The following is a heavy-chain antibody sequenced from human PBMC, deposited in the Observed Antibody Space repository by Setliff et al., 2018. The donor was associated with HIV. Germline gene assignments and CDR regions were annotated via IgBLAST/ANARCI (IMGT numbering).Heavy chain of an antibody. J-gene: IGHJ6*02. CDR1: GGTFSASG. Sequence: SVKVSCKASGGTFSASGFSWVRQAPGQGLEWMGGIIPVFGTADYAQKFQGRVTITADASTSTAYMELISLRSEDTAVYYCARGEGSGWDTVEENYYNLDVWGPGTTVTV. CDR3: ARGEGSGWDTVEENYYNLDV. CDR2: IIPVFGTA. D-gene: IGHD6-19*01. V-gene: IGHV1-69*13.